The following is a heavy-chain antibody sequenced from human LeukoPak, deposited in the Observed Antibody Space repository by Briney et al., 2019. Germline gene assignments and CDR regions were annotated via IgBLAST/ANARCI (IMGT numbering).Heavy chain of an antibody. D-gene: IGHD3-10*01. CDR1: GFTVNNNY. V-gene: IGHV3-53*04. Sequence: PGGSLRLSCAVSGFTVNNNYMTWVRQTPGKGLEWVSIIYSDGSTYYADSVKGRFTISRHNSKNTLYLQMNSLRAEDTAMYYCARGGVGAFDIWGQGTVVTVSS. CDR3: ARGGVGAFDI. CDR2: IYSDGST. J-gene: IGHJ3*02.